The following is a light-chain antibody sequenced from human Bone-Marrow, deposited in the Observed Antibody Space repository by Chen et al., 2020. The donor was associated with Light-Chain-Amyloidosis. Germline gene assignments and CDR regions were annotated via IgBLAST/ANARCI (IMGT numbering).Light chain of an antibody. CDR1: DLPTKY. Sequence: SYELTPPTSASVSPGQTARITCSGDDLPTKYAYWYQQKPGQAPVLVIHRDTERPSGISERFSGSSSGTTATLTISGVQAEDEADYHCQSADSSGTYEVIFGGGTKLTVL. V-gene: IGLV3-25*03. CDR2: RDT. J-gene: IGLJ2*01. CDR3: QSADSSGTYEVI.